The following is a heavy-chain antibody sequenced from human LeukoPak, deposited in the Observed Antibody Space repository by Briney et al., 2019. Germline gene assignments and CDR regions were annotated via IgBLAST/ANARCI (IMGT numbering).Heavy chain of an antibody. J-gene: IGHJ4*02. CDR3: ARVAAATTNPRFDY. V-gene: IGHV4-31*03. CDR2: IYYSGST. D-gene: IGHD5-24*01. Sequence: PSETLSLTCTVSGGSISSGGYYWSWIRQPPGEGLEWIGYIYYSGSTYYNPSLRSRVIISVDTSKNQFSLNLNSVTAADTAVYYCARVAAATTNPRFDYWGQGTLVTVSS. CDR1: GGSISSGGYY.